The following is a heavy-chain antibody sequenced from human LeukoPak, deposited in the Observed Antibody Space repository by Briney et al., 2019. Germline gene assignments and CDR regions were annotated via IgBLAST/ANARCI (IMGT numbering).Heavy chain of an antibody. D-gene: IGHD6-13*01. Sequence: GGSLRLSCAASGFTFSSYGMSWVRQAPGKGLEWVSSISSSSSYIYYADSVKGRFTISRDNAKNSLYLQMNSLRAEDTAVYYCARGLGSSWIFDYWGQGTLVTVSS. J-gene: IGHJ4*02. CDR2: ISSSSSYI. V-gene: IGHV3-21*01. CDR1: GFTFSSYG. CDR3: ARGLGSSWIFDY.